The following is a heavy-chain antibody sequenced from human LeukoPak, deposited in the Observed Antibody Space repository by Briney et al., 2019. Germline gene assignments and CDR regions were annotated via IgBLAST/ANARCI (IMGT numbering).Heavy chain of an antibody. D-gene: IGHD3-22*01. J-gene: IGHJ3*02. Sequence: ASVKVSCKASGYTFTSYDINWVRQATGQGLEWMGWMNPNSGNTGYAQKFQGRVTMTRDTSTSTVYMELSSLRSEDTAVYYCARGVHKFYYDSSDYQPYAFDIWGQGTMVTISS. CDR1: GYTFTSYD. CDR3: ARGVHKFYYDSSDYQPYAFDI. V-gene: IGHV1-8*01. CDR2: MNPNSGNT.